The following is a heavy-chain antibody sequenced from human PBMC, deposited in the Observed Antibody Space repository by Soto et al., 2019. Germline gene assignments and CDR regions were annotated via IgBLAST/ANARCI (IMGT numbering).Heavy chain of an antibody. V-gene: IGHV4-34*01. J-gene: IGHJ1*01. D-gene: IGHD3-16*02. CDR2: INHSGST. CDR1: GGSFSGYY. Sequence: SETLSLTCAVFGGSFSGYYWSWIRQPPGKGLEWIGEINHSGSTNYNPSLKSRVTISVDTFKKQFSLKVSSVTAADTAVYYCARGPMPPNYDYIWGTSRPIYFQHWGQGTLVTVS. CDR3: ARGPMPPNYDYIWGTSRPIYFQH.